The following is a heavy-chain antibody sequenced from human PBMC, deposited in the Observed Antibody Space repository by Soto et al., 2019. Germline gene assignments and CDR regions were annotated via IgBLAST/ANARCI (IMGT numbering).Heavy chain of an antibody. Sequence: EVQLVESGGGLVKPGGSLRLSCAASGFTFSSYSMNWVRQAPGKGLEWVSSIISSSSYIYYADSVKGRFTISRDNAKNTLYLQMNSLRAEDTAVYYCARDPTAVTSRFDPWGQGTLVTVSS. CDR2: IISSSSYI. V-gene: IGHV3-21*01. CDR1: GFTFSSYS. CDR3: ARDPTAVTSRFDP. D-gene: IGHD4-4*01. J-gene: IGHJ5*02.